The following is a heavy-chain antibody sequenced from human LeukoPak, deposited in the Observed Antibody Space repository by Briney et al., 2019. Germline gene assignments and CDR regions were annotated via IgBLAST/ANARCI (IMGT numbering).Heavy chain of an antibody. D-gene: IGHD6-19*01. J-gene: IGHJ1*01. CDR2: IIPIFGIA. V-gene: IGHV1-69*04. Sequence: SVKVSCKASGGTFSSYAISWVRQAPGQGPEWMGRIIPIFGIANYAQKFQGRVTITADKSTSTAYMELSSLRSEDTAVYYCAREAVAGEYFQHWGQGTLVTVSS. CDR1: GGTFSSYA. CDR3: AREAVAGEYFQH.